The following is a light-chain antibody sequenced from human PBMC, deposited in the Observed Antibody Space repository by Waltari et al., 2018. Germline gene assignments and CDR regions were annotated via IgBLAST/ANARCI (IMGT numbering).Light chain of an antibody. J-gene: IGLJ2*01. CDR1: SSDVGAYNY. Sequence: QSALTQPASVSGSPGQSITISCTGTSSDVGAYNYVSWYHHYPGKAPKLMIYEVSNRPSGIANRFSGSKSGNMAALTISGLQAEDEADYYCSSFSSSRSVLFGGGTKLTVL. V-gene: IGLV2-14*01. CDR2: EVS. CDR3: SSFSSSRSVL.